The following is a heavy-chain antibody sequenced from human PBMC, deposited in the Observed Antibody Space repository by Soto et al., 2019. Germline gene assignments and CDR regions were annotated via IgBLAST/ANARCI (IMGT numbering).Heavy chain of an antibody. D-gene: IGHD1-1*01. J-gene: IGHJ5*02. CDR2: SYYSGST. CDR1: GGSVSSGSYY. Sequence: SETLSLTCTVSGGSVSSGSYYWSWIRQSPGKGLEWIGCSYYSGSTPYNPSLRSRVTISIDTSKTQFSLRLRSVTAADTAVYYCARRQNWNNLFDTWGQGTLVTVSS. V-gene: IGHV4-61*01. CDR3: ARRQNWNNLFDT.